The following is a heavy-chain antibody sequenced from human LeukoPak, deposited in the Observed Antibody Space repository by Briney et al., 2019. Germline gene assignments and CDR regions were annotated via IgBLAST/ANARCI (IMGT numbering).Heavy chain of an antibody. D-gene: IGHD2-15*01. J-gene: IGHJ4*02. CDR1: GYTFTSHY. Sequence: SVKVSCRASGYTFTSHYMHWVRQAPGHGPEWMGVIYPSGSRTVYAQNFQGRVSVTRDASTSTVYMELNSLRSEDTAMYYCARELEAAAKNFDLWGQGTLVTVSS. V-gene: IGHV1-46*01. CDR2: IYPSGSRT. CDR3: ARELEAAAKNFDL.